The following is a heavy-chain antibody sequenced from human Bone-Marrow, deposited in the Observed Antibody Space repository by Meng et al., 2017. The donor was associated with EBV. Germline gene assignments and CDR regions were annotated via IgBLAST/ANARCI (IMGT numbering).Heavy chain of an antibody. CDR3: ARDVYASGSYRSDP. CDR1: RYSFTEYD. J-gene: IGHJ5*02. Sequence: QVGRGHTGAESSKLRAPVTASWKPARYSFTEYDTTWVRQAPGQGLEWMGWMNPDSGDTGYVQKFQGRVTMTRNISINTAYMDLSSLRSEDTAVYYCARDVYASGSYRSDPWGQGTLVTVSS. CDR2: MNPDSGDT. V-gene: IGHV1-8*01. D-gene: IGHD3-10*01.